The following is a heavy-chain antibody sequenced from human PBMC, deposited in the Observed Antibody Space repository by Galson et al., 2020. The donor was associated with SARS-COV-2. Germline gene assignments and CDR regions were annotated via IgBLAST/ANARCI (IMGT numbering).Heavy chain of an antibody. CDR1: GGSFSNYY. CDR3: ARTGGIFWSGFFQFDY. Sequence: SETLSLTCAVSGGSFSNYYWSWIRQAPGKGLEWIGNINHSGNMNYNPSLKSRVTISVDTSNNEISLKLTSVTAADTAVYYCARTGGIFWSGFFQFDYWCQGTLVTVSS. D-gene: IGHD3-3*01. V-gene: IGHV4-34*01. J-gene: IGHJ4*02. CDR2: INHSGNM.